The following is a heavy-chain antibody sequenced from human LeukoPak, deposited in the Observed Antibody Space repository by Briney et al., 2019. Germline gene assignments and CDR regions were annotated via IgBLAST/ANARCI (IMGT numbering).Heavy chain of an antibody. CDR3: ARDGRDGFIDY. Sequence: PGGSLRLSCAASGFTFTSYWMSWVRQAPGKRLEWVANLNEDGTKKYYVGSAKGRFTISRDNAKNSLYLQLDSLRAGDTAVYYCARDGRDGFIDYWGQGTLATASS. CDR1: GFTFTSYW. CDR2: LNEDGTKK. D-gene: IGHD5-24*01. J-gene: IGHJ4*02. V-gene: IGHV3-7*01.